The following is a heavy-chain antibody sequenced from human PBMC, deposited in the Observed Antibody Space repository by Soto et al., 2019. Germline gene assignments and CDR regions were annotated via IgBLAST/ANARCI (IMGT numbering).Heavy chain of an antibody. Sequence: QVQLVQSGAEVKKPGSSVKVSCKASGGTFSSYAISWVRQAPGQGLEWMGGIIPIFGTANYAQKFQGRVTITADESTSTAYMELSSLRSEDTAVYYCARYRWLATRTTYNWFDPWGQGPLVTVSS. V-gene: IGHV1-69*01. J-gene: IGHJ5*02. CDR2: IIPIFGTA. CDR3: ARYRWLATRTTYNWFDP. CDR1: GGTFSSYA. D-gene: IGHD1-1*01.